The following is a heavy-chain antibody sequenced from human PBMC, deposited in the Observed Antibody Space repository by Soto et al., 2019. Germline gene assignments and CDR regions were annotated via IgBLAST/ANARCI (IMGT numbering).Heavy chain of an antibody. Sequence: QVQLQESGPGLVKPSETLSLTCTVSGGSISSYYWSWIRQPPGKGLEWIGYIYYSASTNYNPSLKSRATITVDTSKNQFSLKLSSVSDADTAMYYCARADYDLLTGYPYPDSWGQGPLVTVSS. CDR2: IYYSAST. J-gene: IGHJ5*01. V-gene: IGHV4-59*08. CDR1: GGSISSYY. D-gene: IGHD3-9*01. CDR3: ARADYDLLTGYPYPDS.